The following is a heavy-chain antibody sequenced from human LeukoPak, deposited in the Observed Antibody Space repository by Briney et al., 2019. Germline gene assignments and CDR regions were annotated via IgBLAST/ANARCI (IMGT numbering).Heavy chain of an antibody. CDR2: IYYSGST. D-gene: IGHD3-10*01. CDR1: GGSISSSSYY. J-gene: IGHJ5*02. CDR3: ALLWFGESNWFDP. V-gene: IGHV4-39*01. Sequence: SETLSLTCTVSGGSISSSSYYWVWIRQPPGKGLEWIGSIYYSGSTYYNPSLKSRVTISVDTSKNKFSLNLISVTAADTAVYYCALLWFGESNWFDPWGQGTLVTVSS.